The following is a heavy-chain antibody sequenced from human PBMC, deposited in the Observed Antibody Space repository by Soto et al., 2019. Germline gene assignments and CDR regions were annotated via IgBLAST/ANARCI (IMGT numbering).Heavy chain of an antibody. V-gene: IGHV3-21*01. CDR2: ISSSSSYI. J-gene: IGHJ4*02. Sequence: PGGSLRLSCAASGFSFNTYSMNWVRQAPGKGLEWVSSISSSSSYINYANSVKGRFTISRDNAKNSLYLQMNSLRAEDTAVYYCASLSRFALDYWRQGTLVTVSS. CDR3: ASLSRFALDY. CDR1: GFSFNTYS. D-gene: IGHD3-10*01.